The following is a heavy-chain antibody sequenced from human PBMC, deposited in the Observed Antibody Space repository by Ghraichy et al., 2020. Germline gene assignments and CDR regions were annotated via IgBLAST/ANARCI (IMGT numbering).Heavy chain of an antibody. D-gene: IGHD3-10*01. CDR3: ARGRFSGSASAPLYFDH. Sequence: SETLSLTCTVSGGSISTYYWSCIRQPPGKGLGWIGYIFNSGSTNYNPSLKSRVTISVDTSKNQFSLKLRSVTAADTAVYYCARGRFSGSASAPLYFDHWGQGPLVTVSS. V-gene: IGHV4-59*01. CDR1: GGSISTYY. J-gene: IGHJ4*02. CDR2: IFNSGST.